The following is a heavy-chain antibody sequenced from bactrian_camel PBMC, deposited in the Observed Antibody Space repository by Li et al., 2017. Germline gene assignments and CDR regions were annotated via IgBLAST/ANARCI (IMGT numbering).Heavy chain of an antibody. CDR3: ANAESDSHGYEYAN. CDR1: GATDNPYY. J-gene: IGHJ4*01. Sequence: QVQLVESGGGLVQPGGSLRLSCAASGATDNPYYMGWFRQSPGKEREGVAAIDTDGSASYSGSVKGRFTISRDKVENTLYLQLNSLKTEDTAMYYCANAESDSHGYEYANWGQGTQVTVS. D-gene: IGHD6*01. CDR2: IDTDGSA. V-gene: IGHV3S53*01.